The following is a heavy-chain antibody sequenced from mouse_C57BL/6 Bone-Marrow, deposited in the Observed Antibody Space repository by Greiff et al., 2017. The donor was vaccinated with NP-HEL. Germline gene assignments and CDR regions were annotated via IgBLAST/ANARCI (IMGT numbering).Heavy chain of an antibody. CDR3: VRGYFDV. CDR1: GFSFNTYA. Sequence: EVKVEESGGGLVQPKGSLKLSCAASGFSFNTYAMHWVRQAPGQGLEWVARIRSKSNNYATYYADSVKDRFTISRDDSESMLYLQMNNLKTEDTAMYYCVRGYFDVWGTGTTVTVSS. V-gene: IGHV10-1*01. CDR2: IRSKSNNYAT. J-gene: IGHJ1*03.